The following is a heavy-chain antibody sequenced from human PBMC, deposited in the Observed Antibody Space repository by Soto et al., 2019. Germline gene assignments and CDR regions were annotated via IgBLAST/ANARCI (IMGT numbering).Heavy chain of an antibody. CDR2: IHHSGST. CDR3: ASGVWVAAFDY. Sequence: SETLSLTCTVSGTSISTYYWSWIRQPPGKGLEWIGYIHHSGSTKYNPSLKSRVTMSIDTPRNQFSLKLNSVTAADTAVYYCASGVWVAAFDYWGQGPLVT. V-gene: IGHV4-59*01. CDR1: GTSISTYY. J-gene: IGHJ4*02. D-gene: IGHD3-16*01.